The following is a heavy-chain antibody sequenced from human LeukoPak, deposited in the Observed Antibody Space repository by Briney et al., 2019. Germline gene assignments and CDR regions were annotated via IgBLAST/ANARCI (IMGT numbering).Heavy chain of an antibody. V-gene: IGHV3-30*04. CDR3: ARDPIVGAPDHLDY. D-gene: IGHD1-26*01. CDR2: ISYDGRVR. J-gene: IGHJ4*02. CDR1: GFTFNSYP. Sequence: GGSLRLSRAASGFTFNSYPMHWVRQAPGKGLEWVAVISYDGRVRYHADSVKGRFNIARDDSRSTLYLEMNSLRPEDTAVYYCARDPIVGAPDHLDYWGQGTLVTVSS.